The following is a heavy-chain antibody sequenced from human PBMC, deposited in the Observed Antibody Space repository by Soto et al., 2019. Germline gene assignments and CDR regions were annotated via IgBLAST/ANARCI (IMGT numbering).Heavy chain of an antibody. Sequence: SETLSLTCTVSGGSISSGDYYWSWIRQPPGKGLEWIGYIYFSGNTNYNPSLKSRVTISVDTSKNQFSLKLSSVTAADTAVYYCVSSRYFMNWFDPWGQGTLVTVSS. CDR2: IYFSGNT. V-gene: IGHV4-30-4*01. J-gene: IGHJ5*02. CDR3: VSSRYFMNWFDP. CDR1: GGSISSGDYY. D-gene: IGHD6-13*01.